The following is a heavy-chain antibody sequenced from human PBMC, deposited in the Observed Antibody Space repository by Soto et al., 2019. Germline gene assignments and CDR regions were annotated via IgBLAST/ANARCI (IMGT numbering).Heavy chain of an antibody. V-gene: IGHV1-18*04. CDR1: GYTFTNNG. D-gene: IGHD1-1*01. J-gene: IGHJ6*02. CDR2: ISGYNANT. CDR3: ARCSTHYNMAV. Sequence: QVQLVQSGGEVRKPGASVKVSCKTSGYTFTNNGINWVRQAPGQGLEWMGWISGYNANTKYAQKFQGRVTLTTDTLTRTAFMELRSLSSDDTAVFYCARCSTHYNMAVWGQGTTVTVAS.